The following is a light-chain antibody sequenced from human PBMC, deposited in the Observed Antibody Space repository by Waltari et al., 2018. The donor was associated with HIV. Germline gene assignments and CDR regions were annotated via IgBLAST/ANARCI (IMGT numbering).Light chain of an antibody. CDR3: ATWDANLSGPV. V-gene: IGLV1-47*01. CDR1: TSNIATNY. CDR2: RNN. Sequence: QSALTQPPSASGPPGQTVTISCSRGTSNIATNYVFWYKHFPGTAPRFLIYRNNQRPPGGPDRFSVSQSGTSASLVISALRSEDAGDYYCATWDANLSGPVFGGGTRVTVL. J-gene: IGLJ3*02.